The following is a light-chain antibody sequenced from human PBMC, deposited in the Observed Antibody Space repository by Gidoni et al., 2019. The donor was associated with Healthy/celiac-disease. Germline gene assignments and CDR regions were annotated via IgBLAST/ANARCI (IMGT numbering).Light chain of an antibody. CDR3: QQSYSTPCT. CDR2: AAS. Sequence: IKMTQSTSSLSASVGDRVTSTCRASQSISSYLTWYQQNPGKAPQLLIYAASSLPSGVPSRFSGSGSGTDFTLTSSRLQPEDFATYYCQQSYSTPCTFGQXTKLEIK. CDR1: QSISSY. V-gene: IGKV1-39*01. J-gene: IGKJ2*02.